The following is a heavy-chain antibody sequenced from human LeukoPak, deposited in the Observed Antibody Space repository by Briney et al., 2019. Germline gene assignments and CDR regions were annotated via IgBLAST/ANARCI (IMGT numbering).Heavy chain of an antibody. J-gene: IGHJ6*03. D-gene: IGHD3-3*01. V-gene: IGHV3-11*04. CDR3: ASNCRFAPFGVVNYYYYMDV. Sequence: PGGSLRLSCAASGFTFSDYYMSWLRQAPGKGLEWVSYISSSGSTIYYADSVKGRFTISRDNAKNSLYLQMNSLRAEDTAVYYCASNCRFAPFGVVNYYYYMDVWGKGTTVTVSS. CDR2: ISSSGSTI. CDR1: GFTFSDYY.